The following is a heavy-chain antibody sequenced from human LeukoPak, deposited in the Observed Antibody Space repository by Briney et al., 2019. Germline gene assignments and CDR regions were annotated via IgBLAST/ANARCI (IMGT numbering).Heavy chain of an antibody. CDR3: ARSRGIGPYYFDY. J-gene: IGHJ4*02. V-gene: IGHV3-21*01. CDR2: ISRSSSYI. CDR1: GFTFRTYT. Sequence: PGGSLRLSCAASGFTFRTYTMNWVRQAPGMGPEWVSSISRSSSYIYYAESMQGRFTISRDDAKTSVYLQMNSLRAEDTAVYYCARSRGIGPYYFDYWGQGTLVTVSS. D-gene: IGHD3-10*01.